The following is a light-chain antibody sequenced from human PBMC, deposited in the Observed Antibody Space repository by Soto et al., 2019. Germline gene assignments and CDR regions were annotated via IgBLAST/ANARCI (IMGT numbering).Light chain of an antibody. CDR2: RAS. CDR1: QSVTRN. J-gene: IGKJ5*01. CDR3: QLYNNWPPIT. Sequence: EIVMTQSPATPSVSPGERVTLHCRASQSVTRNLAWYQHKPGQSPSLLIYRASAGANGVPDRFSGSGSGTEFTLTVSSLQSEAFAAYACQLYNNWPPITFGQGTRLEIK. V-gene: IGKV3-15*01.